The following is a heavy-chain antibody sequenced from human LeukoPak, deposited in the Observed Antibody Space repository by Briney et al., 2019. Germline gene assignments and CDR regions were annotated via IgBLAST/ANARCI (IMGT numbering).Heavy chain of an antibody. CDR1: GGSFSGYY. Sequence: SETLSLTCAVYGGSFSGYYWSWIRQTPEKGLEWIGDINDSRATNYNPSLKSRVTISQDTSNSQFSLKVTSVTAADTAAYYCARGLRRVTTTPFDYWGQGTLVTVSS. V-gene: IGHV4-34*01. CDR3: ARGLRRVTTTPFDY. J-gene: IGHJ4*02. D-gene: IGHD4-17*01. CDR2: INDSRAT.